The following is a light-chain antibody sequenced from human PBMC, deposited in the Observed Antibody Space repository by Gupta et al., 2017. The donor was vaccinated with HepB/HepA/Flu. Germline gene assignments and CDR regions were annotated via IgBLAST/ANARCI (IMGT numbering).Light chain of an antibody. J-gene: IGLJ2*01. CDR3: SSYTSSSALV. CDR2: DVT. CDR1: SSDVGGYNS. V-gene: IGLV2-14*03. Sequence: QAALTQPASTSGSPGPSITISCTGTSSDVGGYNSVSCYQQHPGKPPKLMISDVTNRPSEVSNRFSASTSGNTASLTISGLQAEDAADYYCSSYTSSSALVFGGGTKLTVL.